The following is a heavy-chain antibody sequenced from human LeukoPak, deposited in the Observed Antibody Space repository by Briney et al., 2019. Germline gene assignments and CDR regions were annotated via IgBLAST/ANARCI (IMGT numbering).Heavy chain of an antibody. V-gene: IGHV1-46*03. D-gene: IGHD2-8*01. CDR1: GYTFTNYY. CDR3: TRRGMAPSDAFDI. J-gene: IGHJ3*02. CDR2: ISLSGGST. Sequence: ASVKVSCEASGYTFTNYYVHWVRQAPGQGLEWMGIISLSGGSTKYAQRFQGRVSMTRDTSTTTVYMELNSLRSDDTALYYCTRRGMAPSDAFDIWGQGTMVTVSS.